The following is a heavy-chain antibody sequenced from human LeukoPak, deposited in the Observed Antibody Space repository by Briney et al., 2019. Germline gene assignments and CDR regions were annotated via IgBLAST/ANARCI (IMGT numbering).Heavy chain of an antibody. CDR3: ANFGCSSTSCLDY. CDR1: GFTFSSYA. D-gene: IGHD2-2*01. J-gene: IGHJ4*02. CDR2: ISGSGDST. V-gene: IGHV3-23*01. Sequence: GGSLRLSCAASGFTFSSYAMSWVRQAPGKGLEWVSAISGSGDSTYYADSMKGRFTISRDNSKNTLYLQMNSLRAEDTAVYYCANFGCSSTSCLDYWGQGTLVTVSS.